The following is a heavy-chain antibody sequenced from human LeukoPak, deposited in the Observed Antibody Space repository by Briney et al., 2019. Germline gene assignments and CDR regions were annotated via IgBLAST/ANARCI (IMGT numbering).Heavy chain of an antibody. CDR1: GFSFNNAW. V-gene: IGHV3-15*07. CDR3: TICPSTIAVAGTGAFDI. J-gene: IGHJ3*02. D-gene: IGHD6-19*01. CDR2: IKSKTDGGTT. Sequence: GGSLRLSCTPSGTASGFSFNNAWMNWVRQAPGKGLEWVGRIKSKTDGGTTDYAAPVKGRFTISRDDSKNTLYLQMNSLETEDTAVYYCTICPSTIAVAGTGAFDIWGQGTMVTVSS.